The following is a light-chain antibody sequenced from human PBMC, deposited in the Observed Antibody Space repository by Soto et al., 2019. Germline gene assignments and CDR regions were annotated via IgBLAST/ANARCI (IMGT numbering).Light chain of an antibody. CDR1: QSVSSSY. J-gene: IGKJ2*01. Sequence: EIVLTQSPGTLSLSPGERATLSCRASQSVSSSYLAWYQQKPGQAPRLLIYGASSRATGIPDRFSGSGSGTEFTLPISRLEPEDFAVYYCQQYGSSPTYTFGQGTKLEIK. V-gene: IGKV3-20*01. CDR2: GAS. CDR3: QQYGSSPTYT.